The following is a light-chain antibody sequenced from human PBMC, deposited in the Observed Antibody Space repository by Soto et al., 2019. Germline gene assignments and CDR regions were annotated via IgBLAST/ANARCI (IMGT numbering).Light chain of an antibody. CDR2: GAS. CDR3: QQYDHLPIT. Sequence: DIQMTQSPSSLSASVGDRVTITCQASQDIRNYLSWYQQKPGKAPKLLIYGASNLETGVPSRLSGSGSGTDFTFTIRSLQAEDIATYYCQQYDHLPITFGQGTRLEIK. CDR1: QDIRNY. V-gene: IGKV1-33*01. J-gene: IGKJ5*01.